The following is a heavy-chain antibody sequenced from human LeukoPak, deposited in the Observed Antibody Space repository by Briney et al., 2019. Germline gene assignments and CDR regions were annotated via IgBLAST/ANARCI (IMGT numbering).Heavy chain of an antibody. CDR2: INWNGGST. CDR3: ARGSCSGDRCYYGMDV. D-gene: IGHD2-15*01. V-gene: IGHV3-20*04. Sequence: GGSLRLSCAASGFTFDDYGMSWVRQAPGKGLEWVSGINWNGGSTGHADSVKGRFTISRDSAKNFLYLQMNSLRAEDTALYYCARGSCSGDRCYYGMDVWGQGTTVTVSS. J-gene: IGHJ6*02. CDR1: GFTFDDYG.